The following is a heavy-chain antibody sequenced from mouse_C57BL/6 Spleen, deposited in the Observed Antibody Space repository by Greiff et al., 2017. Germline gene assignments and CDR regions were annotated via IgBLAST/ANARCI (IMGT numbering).Heavy chain of an antibody. CDR2: ISSGSSTI. CDR3: ARDWQDWYFDG. D-gene: IGHD6-1*01. V-gene: IGHV5-17*01. Sequence: EVMLVESGGGLVKPGGSLKLSCAASGFTFSDYGMHWVRQAPEKGLEWVAYISSGSSTIYYADTVKGRFTISRDNAKNTLFLQMTSLRSEDTAMYYCARDWQDWYFDGWGKGTTVTVSS. J-gene: IGHJ1*03. CDR1: GFTFSDYG.